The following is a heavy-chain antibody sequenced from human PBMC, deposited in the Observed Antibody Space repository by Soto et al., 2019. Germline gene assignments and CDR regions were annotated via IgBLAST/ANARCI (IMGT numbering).Heavy chain of an antibody. V-gene: IGHV4-59*12. CDR3: AREGIAARPLYSYGMDV. J-gene: IGHJ6*02. CDR2: IYYSGST. CDR1: GGSISSYY. D-gene: IGHD6-6*01. Sequence: SETLSLTCTVSGGSISSYYWSWIRQPPGKGLEWIGYIYYSGSTYYNPSLKSRVTISVDTSKNQFSLKLSSVTAADTAVYYCAREGIAARPLYSYGMDVWGQAPTGTVSS.